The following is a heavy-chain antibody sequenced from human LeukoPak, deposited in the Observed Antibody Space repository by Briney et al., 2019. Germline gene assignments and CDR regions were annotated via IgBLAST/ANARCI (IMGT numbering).Heavy chain of an antibody. V-gene: IGHV3-21*04. D-gene: IGHD6-19*01. J-gene: IGHJ4*02. CDR1: GFTFSSYA. Sequence: GGSLRLSCAASGFTFSSYAMMWVRQAPGKGLEWVSSIDSTSSFIYYADPLKGRFTVSRDNAKNTLYLQMDSLRAEDTAVYYCAKRIAVVGPYFDYWGQGTLVTVSS. CDR2: IDSTSSFI. CDR3: AKRIAVVGPYFDY.